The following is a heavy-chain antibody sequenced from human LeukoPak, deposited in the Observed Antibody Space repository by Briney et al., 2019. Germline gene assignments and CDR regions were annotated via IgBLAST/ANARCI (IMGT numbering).Heavy chain of an antibody. CDR3: ARVLGKEIRGIAAAVIDP. V-gene: IGHV1-69*13. CDR2: IIPIFGTA. J-gene: IGHJ5*02. D-gene: IGHD6-13*01. CDR1: GGTFSSYA. Sequence: ASVKVSCKASGGTFSSYAISWVRQAPGQGLEWMGGIIPIFGTANYAQKFQGRVTITADESTSTAYMELSSLRSEDTAVYYCARVLGKEIRGIAAAVIDPWGQGTLVTVSS.